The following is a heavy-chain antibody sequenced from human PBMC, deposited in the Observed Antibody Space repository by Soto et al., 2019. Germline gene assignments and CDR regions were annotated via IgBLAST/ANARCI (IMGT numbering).Heavy chain of an antibody. CDR2: IYYSGST. Sequence: SETLSLTCTVSGVSISSSSYYWGWIRQPPGKGLEWIGSIYYSGSTYYNPSLKSRVTISVDTSKNQFSLKLSSVTTADTAVYYCARRGLRYFDWLLSGDYYYYYLDVWGKGTTVTV. J-gene: IGHJ6*03. CDR3: ARRGLRYFDWLLSGDYYYYYLDV. V-gene: IGHV4-39*01. CDR1: GVSISSSSYY. D-gene: IGHD3-9*01.